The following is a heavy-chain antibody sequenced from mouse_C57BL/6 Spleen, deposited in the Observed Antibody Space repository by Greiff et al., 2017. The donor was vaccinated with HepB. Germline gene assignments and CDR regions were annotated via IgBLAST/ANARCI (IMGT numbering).Heavy chain of an antibody. CDR2: INPSTGGT. D-gene: IGHD2-3*01. CDR3: ARGGYDGYWYFNV. V-gene: IGHV1-42*01. J-gene: IGHJ1*03. CDR1: GYSFTGYY. Sequence: EVKLMESGPELVKPGASVKISCKASGYSFTGYYMNWVKQSPEKSLEWIGEINPSTGGTTYNQKFKAKATLTVDKSSSTAYMQLKSLTSEDSAVYYCARGGYDGYWYFNVGGKGTTVTVSS.